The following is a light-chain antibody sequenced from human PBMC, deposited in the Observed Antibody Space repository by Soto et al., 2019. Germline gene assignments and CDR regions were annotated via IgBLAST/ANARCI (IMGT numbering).Light chain of an antibody. CDR3: QHRGDWPLT. CDR2: DAS. J-gene: IGKJ4*01. Sequence: EIVLTQSPATLSLSPGERATLSCRASQSVSSYLAWYQQKPGQAPRLLIYDASNRATGIPARFSGSGSGTDFTLTISSLEPEYFAVSYCQHRGDWPLTFGGGTKVEIK. V-gene: IGKV3-11*01. CDR1: QSVSSY.